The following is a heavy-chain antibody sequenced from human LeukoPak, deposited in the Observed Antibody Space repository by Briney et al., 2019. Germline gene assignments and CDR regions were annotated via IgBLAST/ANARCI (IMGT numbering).Heavy chain of an antibody. J-gene: IGHJ6*03. CDR3: AKHLGSHSFLFYYMDV. Sequence: GGCLRLSCEASQFSFSRFAMSWIRQATGTGLEWVSSLSGSGTATYYADSVKGRFTTSRDNSKDTLYLQMDNLRADDTAVYYCAKHLGSHSFLFYYMDVWGTGTSVIVPS. CDR1: QFSFSRFA. V-gene: IGHV3-23*01. CDR2: LSGSGTAT. D-gene: IGHD2-21*01.